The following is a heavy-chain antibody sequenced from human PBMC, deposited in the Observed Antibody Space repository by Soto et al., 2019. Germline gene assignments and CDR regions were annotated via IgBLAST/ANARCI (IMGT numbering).Heavy chain of an antibody. V-gene: IGHV1-46*01. CDR2: IKPSGGST. CDR1: GYTFTNYF. CDR3: ASVAVAGVSSPSRLRFDY. Sequence: ASVKVSCKTSGYTFTNYFIHWVRQAPGQGLEWMGIIKPSGGSTSYAQRFQGRVTMTRDTSTTTVYMELSSLRSEDTAVYYCASVAVAGVSSPSRLRFDYWGQGTLVTVS. D-gene: IGHD6-19*01. J-gene: IGHJ4*02.